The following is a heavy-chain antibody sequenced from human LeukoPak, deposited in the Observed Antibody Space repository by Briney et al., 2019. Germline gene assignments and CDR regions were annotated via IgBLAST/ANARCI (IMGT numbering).Heavy chain of an antibody. CDR3: ARDGLNYYDSSGSYGPREDYYFDY. CDR2: IYYSGST. J-gene: IGHJ4*02. D-gene: IGHD3-22*01. V-gene: IGHV4-39*07. Sequence: SETLSLTCTVSGGSISSSSYYWGWIRQPPGKGLEWIGSIYYSGSTYYNPSLKSRVTISVDTSKNQFSLKLSSVAAADTAVYYCARDGLNYYDSSGSYGPREDYYFDYWGQGTLVTVSS. CDR1: GGSISSSSYY.